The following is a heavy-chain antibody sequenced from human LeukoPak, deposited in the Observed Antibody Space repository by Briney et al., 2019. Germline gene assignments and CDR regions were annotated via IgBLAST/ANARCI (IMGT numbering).Heavy chain of an antibody. Sequence: GGSLRLSCAASGFTFTNYPMHWVRQAPGKGLEWVAVLWSDGIKTDYADSVKGRFTISRDNAQNSMYLQMNSLRVEDTAVYYCTSWGDTTAEYFQRWGQGTLVTVSS. CDR3: TSWGDTTAEYFQR. V-gene: IGHV3-33*03. CDR1: GFTFTNYP. J-gene: IGHJ1*01. D-gene: IGHD2-21*02. CDR2: LWSDGIKT.